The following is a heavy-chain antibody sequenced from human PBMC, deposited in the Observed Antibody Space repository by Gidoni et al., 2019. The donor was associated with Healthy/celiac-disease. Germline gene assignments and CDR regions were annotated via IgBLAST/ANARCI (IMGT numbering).Heavy chain of an antibody. D-gene: IGHD3-3*01. CDR2: IIPIFGTA. V-gene: IGHV1-69*01. Sequence: QGPPVQAWAGVKKPWSLGEVSCKASGGPFRSYGFSWVRQAPGQGLEWMGGIIPIFGTANFAQKFQGRVTITADESTSTAYMELSSLRSEDTAVYYCAYYDFWSGYYKNYYYGMDVWGQGTTVTVSS. CDR3: AYYDFWSGYYKNYYYGMDV. CDR1: GGPFRSYG. J-gene: IGHJ6*02.